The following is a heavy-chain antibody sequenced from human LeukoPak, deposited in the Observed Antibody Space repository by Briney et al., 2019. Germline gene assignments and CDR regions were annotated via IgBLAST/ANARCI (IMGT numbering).Heavy chain of an antibody. CDR1: GFTFSVSW. V-gene: IGHV3-23*01. CDR2: ISDSGVGT. D-gene: IGHD3-3*01. CDR3: AKIGRSYDFWTGYYEEEVDYMDV. Sequence: PGGSLRLSCAASGFTFSVSWMSWVRQAPGKGLEWVSGISDSGVGTKHADSVKGRFTISRDNSKNTLYLQMNSLRAEDTAVYYCAKIGRSYDFWTGYYEEEVDYMDVWGKGTTVTVSS. J-gene: IGHJ6*03.